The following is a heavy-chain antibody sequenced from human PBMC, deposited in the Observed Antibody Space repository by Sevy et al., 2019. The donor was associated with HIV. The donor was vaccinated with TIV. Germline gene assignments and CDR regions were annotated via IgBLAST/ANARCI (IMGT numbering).Heavy chain of an antibody. CDR3: ARGGITGTTDY. V-gene: IGHV4-59*01. CDR1: GGSISSYY. CDR2: IYYSGST. D-gene: IGHD1-7*01. J-gene: IGHJ4*02. Sequence: SETLSLTCTVSGGSISSYYWSWIRQPPGKGLEWMGYIYYSGSTNYNPSLKSRVTISVDTSKNQFSLKLSSVTAADTAVYYCARGGITGTTDYWGQGTLVTVSS.